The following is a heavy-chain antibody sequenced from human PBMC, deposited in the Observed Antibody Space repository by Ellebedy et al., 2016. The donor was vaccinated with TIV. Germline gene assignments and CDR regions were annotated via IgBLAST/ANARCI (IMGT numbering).Heavy chain of an antibody. J-gene: IGHJ4*02. CDR3: ARRGGYSHGSEPRIDS. D-gene: IGHD3-22*01. V-gene: IGHV4-39*01. Sequence: SETLSLXXNVSGGSISSNSYYWGWMRQPPGKGLEWIGSIYYSGTTYYNPSLKSRVTISVDTSKNQFSLKLSSVTAADTALYYCARRGGYSHGSEPRIDSWGQGTLVTVSS. CDR1: GGSISSNSYY. CDR2: IYYSGTT.